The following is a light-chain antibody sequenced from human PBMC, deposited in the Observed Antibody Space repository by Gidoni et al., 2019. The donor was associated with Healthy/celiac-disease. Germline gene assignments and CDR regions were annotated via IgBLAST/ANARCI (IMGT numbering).Light chain of an antibody. V-gene: IGKV1-39*01. CDR2: AAS. Sequence: DIQMTQSPSSLSASIGDRVTITFRASQSISNYLNWYQQKPGKAPKLLIYAASSLQSGVPSRLRGSGSGTDFTLTISSLQPEDFATYYCQQSYNTPPWTFGQGTKVEIK. J-gene: IGKJ1*01. CDR3: QQSYNTPPWT. CDR1: QSISNY.